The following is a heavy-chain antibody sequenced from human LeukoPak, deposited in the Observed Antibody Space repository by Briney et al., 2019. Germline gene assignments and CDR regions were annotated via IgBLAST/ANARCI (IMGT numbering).Heavy chain of an antibody. V-gene: IGHV4-59*01. CDR2: IYYSGST. Sequence: PSETLSLTCTVSGGSISSYYWSWIRQPPGKGLEWIGYIYYSGSTNYNPSLKSRVTISVDTSKNQFSLKLSSVTAADTAVYYCARDGPYYDFWSGYQAVNWFDPWGQGTLVTVSS. J-gene: IGHJ5*02. CDR3: ARDGPYYDFWSGYQAVNWFDP. CDR1: GGSISSYY. D-gene: IGHD3-3*01.